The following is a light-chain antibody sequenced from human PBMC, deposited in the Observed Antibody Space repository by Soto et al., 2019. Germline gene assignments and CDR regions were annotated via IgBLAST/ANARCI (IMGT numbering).Light chain of an antibody. J-gene: IGKJ5*01. Sequence: EIVLTQSPGTLSLSPGERATFSCRASQSVSSNYLAWYQQKPGQAPRLLIYGAFKRATGIPDRFSGSGSGTDFTLTISRLEPEDFAVYYCQQYGSSLIFGQGTRLEIK. CDR2: GAF. CDR1: QSVSSNY. CDR3: QQYGSSLI. V-gene: IGKV3-20*01.